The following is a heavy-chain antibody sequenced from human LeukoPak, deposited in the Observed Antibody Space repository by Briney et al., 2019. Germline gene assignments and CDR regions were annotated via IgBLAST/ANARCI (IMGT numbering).Heavy chain of an antibody. CDR3: ASRVGDGYNSGYH. D-gene: IGHD5-24*01. Sequence: PGGSLRLSCAASGFTFSSYSMNWVRQAPGKGLEWVSSISSSSSYIYYADSVKGRFTISRDNAKNSLYLQMNSLRAEDTAVYYCASRVGDGYNSGYHWGQGTLVTVSS. CDR1: GFTFSSYS. CDR2: ISSSSSYI. V-gene: IGHV3-21*01. J-gene: IGHJ4*02.